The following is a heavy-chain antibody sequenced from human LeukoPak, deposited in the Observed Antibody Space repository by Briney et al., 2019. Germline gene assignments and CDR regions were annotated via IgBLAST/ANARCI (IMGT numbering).Heavy chain of an antibody. CDR3: ARHGRRLWDGDSHDYAFEL. V-gene: IGHV4-59*08. D-gene: IGHD1-26*01. Sequence: SETLSLTCSVSGDSIDSYYWSWIRQPPGKGLDWIGFSHVSGNTRYSPSLRGRATVSVDTSKNQVSLKLASVTAADSAVYFCARHGRRLWDGDSHDYAFELWGQGTLVTVSS. CDR2: SHVSGNT. CDR1: GDSIDSYY. J-gene: IGHJ3*01.